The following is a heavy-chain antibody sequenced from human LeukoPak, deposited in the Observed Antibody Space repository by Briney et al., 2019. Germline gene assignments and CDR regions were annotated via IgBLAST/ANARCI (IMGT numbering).Heavy chain of an antibody. CDR3: ARDNPDYSPWDYCYCGMDV. D-gene: IGHD2-15*01. V-gene: IGHV1-69*04. CDR1: GGTFSSYA. CDR2: IIPIFGIA. J-gene: IGHJ6*02. Sequence: SVKVSCKASGGTFSSYAISWVRQAPGQGLEWMGRIIPIFGIANYAQKFQGRVTITADKSTSTAYMELSSLRSEDTAVYYCARDNPDYSPWDYCYCGMDVWGQGTTVTVSS.